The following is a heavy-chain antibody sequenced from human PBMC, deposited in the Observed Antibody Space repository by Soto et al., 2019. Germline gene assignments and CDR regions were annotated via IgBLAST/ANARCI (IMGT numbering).Heavy chain of an antibody. CDR2: IYYSGST. CDR3: LAAARPNYSYCLDY. D-gene: IGHD6-6*01. CDR1: GGSISSGGYY. V-gene: IGHV4-31*03. Sequence: SETLSLTCTVSGGSISSGGYYWSWIRQHTGKGLECIGCIYYSGSTYSNPSLTSRVTISVDTSKNQFSLKLSSVTAADTAVYYCLAAARPNYSYCLDYWGQGATVTVSS. J-gene: IGHJ6*02.